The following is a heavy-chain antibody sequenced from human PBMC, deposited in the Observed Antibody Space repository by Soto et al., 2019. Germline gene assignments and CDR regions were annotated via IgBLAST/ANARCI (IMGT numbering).Heavy chain of an antibody. V-gene: IGHV3-23*01. D-gene: IGHD1-26*01. CDR2: IGGTGGDT. Sequence: DVQLLESGGGLVQPGGSLTLSCAASRFTFSDYAMSWVRQAPGKGLEWVSAIGGTGGDTYYADSVRGRFTVSRDNSKNTLFLQLNSLRDEDTAVYYCAKDAVPYNGKWDWFDSWGQGTLVTVPS. CDR3: AKDAVPYNGKWDWFDS. CDR1: RFTFSDYA. J-gene: IGHJ5*01.